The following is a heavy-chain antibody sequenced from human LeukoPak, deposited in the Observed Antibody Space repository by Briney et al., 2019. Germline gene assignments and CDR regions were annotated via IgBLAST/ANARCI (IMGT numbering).Heavy chain of an antibody. D-gene: IGHD4-17*01. Sequence: PGGSLRLSCAASGFTFSSYEMNWVRRAPGKGLEWVSSITGSGAGTSYADSVKGRFTISRDNSRNTLYLQMNSLRAEDTAIYYCAKDPNGDYVGAFDYWGPGTLVTVSS. CDR1: GFTFSSYE. CDR3: AKDPNGDYVGAFDY. J-gene: IGHJ4*02. CDR2: ITGSGAGT. V-gene: IGHV3-23*01.